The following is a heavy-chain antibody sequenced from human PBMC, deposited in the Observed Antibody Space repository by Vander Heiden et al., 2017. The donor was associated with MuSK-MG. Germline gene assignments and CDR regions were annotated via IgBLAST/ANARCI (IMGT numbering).Heavy chain of an antibody. CDR2: IWNDGSIK. CDR3: ARDYSSDWNFAYYFDC. J-gene: IGHJ4*02. V-gene: IGHV3-33*01. D-gene: IGHD6-25*01. CDR1: GFTFSNSG. Sequence: QVQLVESGGGVVQPGRSLRLSCVASGFTFSNSGMHWVRQAPGKGLEWVAVIWNDGSIKYYADSVRGRFTFSRDNSQNTLSLQMNSLRADDTAVYYCARDYSSDWNFAYYFDCWGQGTLVTVSS.